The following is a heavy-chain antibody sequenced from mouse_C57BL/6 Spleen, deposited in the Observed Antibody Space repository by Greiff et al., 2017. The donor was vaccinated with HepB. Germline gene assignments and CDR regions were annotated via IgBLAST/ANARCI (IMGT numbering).Heavy chain of an antibody. D-gene: IGHD1-1*01. J-gene: IGHJ2*01. V-gene: IGHV1-5*01. Sequence: VQLQQSGTVLARPGASVKMSCKTSGYTFTSYWMHWVKQRPGQGLEWIGAIYPGNSDTSYNQKFKGKAKLTAVTSASTAYMELSSLTNEDSAVYYCTALYYYGSSYVPFDYWGQGTTLTVSS. CDR2: IYPGNSDT. CDR1: GYTFTSYW. CDR3: TALYYYGSSYVPFDY.